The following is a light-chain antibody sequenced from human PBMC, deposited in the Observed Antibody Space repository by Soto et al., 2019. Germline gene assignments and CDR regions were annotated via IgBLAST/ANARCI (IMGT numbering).Light chain of an antibody. CDR3: QQLNSYPFT. CDR1: QGISSY. J-gene: IGKJ5*01. CDR2: AAS. V-gene: IGKV1-9*01. Sequence: DIQLTQSPPFLSASVGDRVTITCRASQGISSYLAWYQQKPGKAPKLLIFAASTLQSGDPLRFSGSGSGTEFSLTISSLQPEDFATYYCQQLNSYPFTFGQGTRLEIK.